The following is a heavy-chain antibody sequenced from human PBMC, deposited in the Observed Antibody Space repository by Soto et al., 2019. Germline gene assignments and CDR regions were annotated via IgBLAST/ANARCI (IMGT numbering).Heavy chain of an antibody. CDR1: GGTFSSYD. J-gene: IGHJ5*02. CDR2: MIPIIGKA. CDR3: AMVKSSSGSWWFDP. Sequence: GASVKVSCKASGGTFSSYDISWVRQAPGQGLEWMGGMIPIIGKANYAQKFQGRVTITGDASMSTAYMELSSLRSEDTAVYYCAMVKSSSGSWWFDPWGQGTLVTVSS. V-gene: IGHV1-69*13. D-gene: IGHD6-19*01.